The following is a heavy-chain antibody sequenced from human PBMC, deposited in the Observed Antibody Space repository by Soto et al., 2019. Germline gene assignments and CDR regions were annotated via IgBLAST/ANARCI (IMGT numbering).Heavy chain of an antibody. Sequence: PGESLKISCKGSGYSFAGYWITWVRQKPGKGLEWMGRIDPSDSQTYYSPSFRGHVTISVTKSITTVFLQWSSLRASDTAMYYCARQIYDSDTGPNFQYSFDSWGQGTPFTVSS. V-gene: IGHV5-10-1*01. J-gene: IGHJ4*02. CDR2: IDPSDSQT. CDR1: GYSFAGYW. D-gene: IGHD3-22*01. CDR3: ARQIYDSDTGPNFQYSFDS.